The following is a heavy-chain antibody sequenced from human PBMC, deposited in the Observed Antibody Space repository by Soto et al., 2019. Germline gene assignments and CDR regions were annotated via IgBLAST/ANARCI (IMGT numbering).Heavy chain of an antibody. D-gene: IGHD2-15*01. CDR2: ISYDGSNK. CDR1: GFTFSSYG. CDR3: AKILGYCSGGSCQKIDY. Sequence: QVQLVESGGGVVQPGRSLRLSCAASGFTFSSYGMHWVRQAPGKGLEWVAVISYDGSNKYYADSVKGRFTISRDNSKNTLYLQMNSVRAEDTAVYYCAKILGYCSGGSCQKIDYWGQGTLVTVSS. J-gene: IGHJ4*02. V-gene: IGHV3-30*18.